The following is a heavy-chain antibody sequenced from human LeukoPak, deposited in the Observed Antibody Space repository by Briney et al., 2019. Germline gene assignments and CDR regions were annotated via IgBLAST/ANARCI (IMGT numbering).Heavy chain of an antibody. J-gene: IGHJ3*02. D-gene: IGHD3-22*01. Sequence: PSETLSLTCTVSGGSISSSSHYWGWIRQPPGKGLEWIGSIYYSGSTYYNTSLKSRVTISVDTSKNQFSLKLSSVTAADTAVYYCARVTIRSGSPLHAFDIWGQGTMVTVSS. CDR3: ARVTIRSGSPLHAFDI. V-gene: IGHV4-39*07. CDR1: GGSISSSSHY. CDR2: IYYSGST.